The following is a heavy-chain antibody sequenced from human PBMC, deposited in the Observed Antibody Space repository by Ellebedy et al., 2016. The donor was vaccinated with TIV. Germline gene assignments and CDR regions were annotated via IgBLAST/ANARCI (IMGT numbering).Heavy chain of an antibody. Sequence: GESLKISXKGSGYSFTSYWIGWVRQMPGKGLEWTGIIYPGDSDTRYSPSFQGHVTISADKSISTAYLQWSSLKASDTAMYYCARLPSYYYDSSGSLDRAFDIWGQGTMVTVSS. V-gene: IGHV5-51*01. CDR1: GYSFTSYW. CDR2: IYPGDSDT. CDR3: ARLPSYYYDSSGSLDRAFDI. D-gene: IGHD3-22*01. J-gene: IGHJ3*02.